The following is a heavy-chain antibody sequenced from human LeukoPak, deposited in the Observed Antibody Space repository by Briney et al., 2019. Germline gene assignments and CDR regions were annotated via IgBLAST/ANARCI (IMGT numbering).Heavy chain of an antibody. D-gene: IGHD3-10*01. Sequence: PGGSLRLSCAVSGFTFSSYSMNWVRQPPGKGLEWVSYISSSSSTIYLADSVKGRFTISRDNAKNSPYLQMNSLRDEDTAVYYCARVRFSGDREDYWGQGTLVTVSS. J-gene: IGHJ4*02. CDR2: ISSSSSTI. CDR3: ARVRFSGDREDY. V-gene: IGHV3-48*02. CDR1: GFTFSSYS.